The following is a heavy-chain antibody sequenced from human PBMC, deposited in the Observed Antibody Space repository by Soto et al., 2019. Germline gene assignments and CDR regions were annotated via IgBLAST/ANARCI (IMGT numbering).Heavy chain of an antibody. V-gene: IGHV4-30-2*06. D-gene: IGHD2-2*01. Sequence: QLQLQESGSGLVETAQTLSLTCIVSGDSISSVGFPWTWIRQSTGKGLEWIGYVYRTGATSYNPSLDRPASLSVVTSRIQFSLKLMSVTPADSAVYFCARDSYAMSSFALDVWGRGTAVTVSS. CDR2: VYRTGAT. J-gene: IGHJ6*02. CDR1: GDSISSVGFP. CDR3: ARDSYAMSSFALDV.